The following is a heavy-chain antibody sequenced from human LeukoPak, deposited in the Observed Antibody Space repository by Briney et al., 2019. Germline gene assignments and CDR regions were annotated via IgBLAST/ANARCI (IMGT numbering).Heavy chain of an antibody. J-gene: IGHJ6*02. CDR1: GGSFSGYY. CDR2: INHSGST. CDR3: ARLQVGYYYYGMDV. Sequence: PSETLSLTCAVYGGSFSGYYWSWIRQPPGKGLEWIGEINHSGSTNYNPSLKSRVTISVDTSKNQFSLKLSSVTAADTAVYYCARLQVGYYYYGMDVWGQGTTVTVSS. D-gene: IGHD3-10*01. V-gene: IGHV4-34*01.